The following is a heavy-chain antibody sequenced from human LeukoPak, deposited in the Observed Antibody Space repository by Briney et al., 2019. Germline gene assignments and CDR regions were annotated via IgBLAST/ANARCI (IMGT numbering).Heavy chain of an antibody. J-gene: IGHJ4*02. D-gene: IGHD6-13*01. Sequence: GGSLRLSCAASGFTFSSYAMHWVRQAPGKGLEWVAVISYDGSNKYYADSVKGRFTISRDNSKNTLYLQVNSLRAEDTAVYYCAKIASAGTEFDYWGQGTLVTVSS. CDR2: ISYDGSNK. CDR3: AKIASAGTEFDY. V-gene: IGHV3-30-3*02. CDR1: GFTFSSYA.